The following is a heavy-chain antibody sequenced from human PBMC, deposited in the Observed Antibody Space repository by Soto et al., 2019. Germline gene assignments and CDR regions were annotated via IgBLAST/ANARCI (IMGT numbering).Heavy chain of an antibody. J-gene: IGHJ4*02. Sequence: QVQLVQSGAEVTKPGASVKISCKTSGYTFTSYYIHWVRQVPGLGLQWLGIIHPSSGSATYAEEFQGRVTMTRVSSTRTFYMELTRLQSEDTAVYYCATHREGATYYFDYWGQGTLLTVSS. D-gene: IGHD1-26*01. CDR2: IHPSSGSA. V-gene: IGHV1-46*01. CDR1: GYTFTSYY. CDR3: ATHREGATYYFDY.